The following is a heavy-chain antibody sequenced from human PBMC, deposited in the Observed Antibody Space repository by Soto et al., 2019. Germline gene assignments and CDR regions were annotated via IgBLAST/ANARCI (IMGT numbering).Heavy chain of an antibody. V-gene: IGHV3-23*01. CDR3: ARRSSSGYFDY. J-gene: IGHJ4*02. D-gene: IGHD6-13*01. CDR2: ISGSDGST. CDR1: GFTFSSYA. Sequence: EVQLLESGGGLVQPGGSLRLSCAASGFTFSSYAMNWVRQAPGKGLEWVSVISGSDGSTYYADSVKGRFTISRDNYKNTLNLQINSLRAEDTAVYYCARRSSSGYFDYWGQGTLVTVSS.